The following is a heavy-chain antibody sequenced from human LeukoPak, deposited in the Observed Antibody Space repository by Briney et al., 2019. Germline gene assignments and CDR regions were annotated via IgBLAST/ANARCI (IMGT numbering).Heavy chain of an antibody. Sequence: PSETLSLTCTASGGTISSYYWSWIRQPPGKGLEWMGYIYYSGSTNYNPSLKSRVTISVDTSKNQFSLKLSSVTAADTAVYYCARRGVEAGLDYWGQGTLVTVSS. V-gene: IGHV4-59*01. CDR3: ARRGVEAGLDY. CDR1: GGTISSYY. D-gene: IGHD6-13*01. J-gene: IGHJ4*02. CDR2: IYYSGST.